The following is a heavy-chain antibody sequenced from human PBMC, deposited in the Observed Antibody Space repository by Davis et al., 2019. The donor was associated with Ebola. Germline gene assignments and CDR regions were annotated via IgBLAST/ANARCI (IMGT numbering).Heavy chain of an antibody. CDR3: TMNIPAAMGGMDV. CDR1: GFTFSGSA. J-gene: IGHJ6*02. V-gene: IGHV3-73*01. D-gene: IGHD2-2*01. CDR2: IRRKANSYAT. Sequence: GESLKISCAASGFTFSGSAMHWVRQASGKGLEWVGRIRRKANSYATAYAALVKGRFTISRDDSKNTAYLQMNSLKTEDTAVYYCTMNIPAAMGGMDVWGQGTTVTVSS.